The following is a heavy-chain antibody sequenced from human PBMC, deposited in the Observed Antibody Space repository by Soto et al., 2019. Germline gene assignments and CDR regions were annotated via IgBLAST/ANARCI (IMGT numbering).Heavy chain of an antibody. CDR2: ISSSSSYI. CDR3: ARDKIAARPNAFDI. Sequence: GALSLSCAASGFTFSSYSMNWVRQAPGKGLEWVSSISSSSSYIYYADSVKGRFTISRDNAKNSLYLQMNSLRAEDTAVYYCARDKIAARPNAFDIWGQGTMVTVSS. J-gene: IGHJ3*02. CDR1: GFTFSSYS. D-gene: IGHD6-6*01. V-gene: IGHV3-21*01.